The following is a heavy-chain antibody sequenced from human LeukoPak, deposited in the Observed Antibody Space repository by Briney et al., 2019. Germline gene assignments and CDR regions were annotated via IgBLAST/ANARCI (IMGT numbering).Heavy chain of an antibody. Sequence: SGTLSLTCGVSGASISSTSWWSWVRQPPGQGLEWIGEISLRGLTNYNPSLKSRVTMSLDKSKNLLSLNLTSVTAADTAVYYCSRESGGFCPFGYWGQGTLVTVSS. V-gene: IGHV4-4*02. J-gene: IGHJ4*02. D-gene: IGHD1-26*01. CDR3: SRESGGFCPFGY. CDR1: GASISSTSW. CDR2: ISLRGLT.